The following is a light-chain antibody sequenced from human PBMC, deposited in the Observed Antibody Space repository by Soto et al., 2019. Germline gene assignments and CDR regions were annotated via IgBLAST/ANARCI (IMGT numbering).Light chain of an antibody. J-gene: IGLJ3*02. CDR2: RNN. CDR3: TTWDDSLSGRV. Sequence: QSVLTQPPSASGTPGQRVTISCSGSSSNIGSNYVYWYQQLPGTAPKLLIYRNNQRPSGVPDRFSGSKSGTSASLAISGLRSDDEADYYCTTWDDSLSGRVFGGGTKL. V-gene: IGLV1-47*01. CDR1: SSNIGSNY.